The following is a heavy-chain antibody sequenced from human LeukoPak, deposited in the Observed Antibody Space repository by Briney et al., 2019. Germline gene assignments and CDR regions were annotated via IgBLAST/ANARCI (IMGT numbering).Heavy chain of an antibody. V-gene: IGHV4-59*01. CDR3: ARGWNDYNSPQGFDY. CDR1: GFSFSSYY. D-gene: IGHD1-1*01. J-gene: IGHJ4*02. Sequence: PSESLSLTCTVSGFSFSSYYWSWIRQPPGKGLEWIGSIHYSGSTNSNASLKSRVTISSDTSKNQYFLKLRSVTAADTAVYYCARGWNDYNSPQGFDYWGQGTLVTV. CDR2: IHYSGST.